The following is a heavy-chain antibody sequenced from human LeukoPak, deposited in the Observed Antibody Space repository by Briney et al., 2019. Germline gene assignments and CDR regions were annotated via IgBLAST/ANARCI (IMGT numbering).Heavy chain of an antibody. CDR3: AKSPHPTVVTATLPVNFFDS. D-gene: IGHD4-23*01. Sequence: ASVKVSCKASGYTLSTYYIHWVRQAPGQGLEWMGIINPTGGSTSYEQKFQGRVTMTRDTSTSTVYMELSSLRSEDTAVYYCAKSPHPTVVTATLPVNFFDSWGQGTLVTVSS. J-gene: IGHJ5*01. CDR1: GYTLSTYY. CDR2: INPTGGST. V-gene: IGHV1-46*01.